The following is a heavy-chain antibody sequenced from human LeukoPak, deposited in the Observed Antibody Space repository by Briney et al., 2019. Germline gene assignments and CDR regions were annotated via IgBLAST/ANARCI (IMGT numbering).Heavy chain of an antibody. CDR2: INPNSGGT. CDR1: GYTFTGYY. CDR3: ARGRIAAAGRVDY. Sequence: ASVKVSCKASGYTFTGYYMHWVRQAPGQGLEWMGWINPNSGGTNYAQKFQGRVTMTRDTSISTAYMELSRLRSDATAVYYCARGRIAAAGRVDYWGQGTLVTVSS. J-gene: IGHJ4*02. V-gene: IGHV1-2*02. D-gene: IGHD6-13*01.